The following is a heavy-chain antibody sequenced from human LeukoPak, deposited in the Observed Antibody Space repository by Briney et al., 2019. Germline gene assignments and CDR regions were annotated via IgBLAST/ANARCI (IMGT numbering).Heavy chain of an antibody. D-gene: IGHD3-22*01. CDR3: AREDPITMILG. CDR2: ISSSGSTI. V-gene: IGHV3-48*03. J-gene: IGHJ4*02. CDR1: GFTFSSYE. Sequence: PGGSLRLSCAASGFTFSSYEMNWVRQAPGKGLEWVSYISSSGSTIYYADSVKGRFTISRDNAKNSLYLQMNSLRAEDTAVYYCAREDPITMILGWGQGTLVTVSS.